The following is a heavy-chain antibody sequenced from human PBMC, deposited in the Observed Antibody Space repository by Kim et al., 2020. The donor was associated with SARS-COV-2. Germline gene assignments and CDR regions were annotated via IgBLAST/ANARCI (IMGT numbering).Heavy chain of an antibody. CDR1: GFTFSSYA. Sequence: GGSLRLSCAASGFTFSSYAMSWVRQAPGKGLEWVSAISGSGGSTYYADSVKGRFTISRDNSKNTLYLQMNSLRAEDTAVYYCAKPMNYLLAAAVLFDYWGQGTLVTVSS. CDR2: ISGSGGST. J-gene: IGHJ4*02. D-gene: IGHD6-13*01. V-gene: IGHV3-23*01. CDR3: AKPMNYLLAAAVLFDY.